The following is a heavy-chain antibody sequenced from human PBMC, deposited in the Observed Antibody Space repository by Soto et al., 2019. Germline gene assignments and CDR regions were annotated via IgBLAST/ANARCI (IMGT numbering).Heavy chain of an antibody. J-gene: IGHJ4*02. V-gene: IGHV1-58*01. CDR1: GFTFTSSA. CDR2: IVVGSGNT. D-gene: IGHD6-13*01. Sequence: ASVKVSCKASGFTFTSSAVQWVRQARGQRLEWIGWIVVGSGNTNYAQKFQERVTITRDMSTSTAYMELSSLRSEDTAVYYCAARSGVAAAGTIDYWGQGTLVTVSS. CDR3: AARSGVAAAGTIDY.